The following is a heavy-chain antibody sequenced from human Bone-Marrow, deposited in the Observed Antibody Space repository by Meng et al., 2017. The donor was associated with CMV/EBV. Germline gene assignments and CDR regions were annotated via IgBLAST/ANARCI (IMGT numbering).Heavy chain of an antibody. CDR3: ARGLSYMAFDM. CDR1: GFTFSIYW. CDR2: HYNDVSSI. Sequence: GESLKISCAASGFTFSIYWMHWVRQVPGKGLEWVSRHYNDVSSISYADSVKGRLTISRDNAKKTLYLQMNSLRADDTAVYYCARGLSYMAFDMWGQGTMVTV. D-gene: IGHD1-14*01. J-gene: IGHJ3*02. V-gene: IGHV3-74*01.